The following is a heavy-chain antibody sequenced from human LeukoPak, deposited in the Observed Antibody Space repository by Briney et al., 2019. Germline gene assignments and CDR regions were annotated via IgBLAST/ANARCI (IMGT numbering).Heavy chain of an antibody. Sequence: GGSLRLSCAASGFTVSSNYMNWVRQAPGKGLQWVSVIYSGGITYYADSVKGRFTISRDNSRNTLYLQMNSLRAEDTAVYYCAREGTTTSFDCWGQGTLVTVSS. CDR1: GFTVSSNY. CDR2: IYSGGIT. D-gene: IGHD1-26*01. CDR3: AREGTTTSFDC. J-gene: IGHJ4*02. V-gene: IGHV3-53*01.